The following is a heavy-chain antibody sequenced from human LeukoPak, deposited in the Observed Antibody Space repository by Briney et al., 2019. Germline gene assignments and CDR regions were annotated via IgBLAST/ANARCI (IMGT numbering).Heavy chain of an antibody. Sequence: GGSLRLSCAASGFTFSSYEMNWVRQAPAKGLEWDSYISSSGSTIYYADSVKGRFTISRDNAKNSLYLQMNSLRAEDTAVYYCANTELWTGGMDVWGPGTRVTVSS. J-gene: IGHJ6*02. D-gene: IGHD3-16*01. CDR3: ANTELWTGGMDV. CDR1: GFTFSSYE. V-gene: IGHV3-48*03. CDR2: ISSSGSTI.